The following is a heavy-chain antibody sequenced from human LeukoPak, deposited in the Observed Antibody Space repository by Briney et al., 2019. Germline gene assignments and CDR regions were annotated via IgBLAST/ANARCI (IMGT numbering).Heavy chain of an antibody. D-gene: IGHD3-3*01. Sequence: GGSLRLSCAASGFTFSSYWMSWVRQAPGKGLEWVANIKQDGSEKYYVDSVKGRFTISRDNAKNSLYLQMNSLRAEDTAVYYCARGGYYDFWSGYFNRGPYYYYMDVWGKGTTVTVSS. CDR1: GFTFSSYW. CDR2: IKQDGSEK. V-gene: IGHV3-7*01. J-gene: IGHJ6*03. CDR3: ARGGYYDFWSGYFNRGPYYYYMDV.